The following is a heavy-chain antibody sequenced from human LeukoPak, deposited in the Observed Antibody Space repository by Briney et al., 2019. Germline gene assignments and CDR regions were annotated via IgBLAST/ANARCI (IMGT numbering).Heavy chain of an antibody. CDR2: IRNKANSYTT. Sequence: GGSLRLSCAASGFTFSDHFMDWVRQAPGKGLEWVGRIRNKANSYTTEYAASVKGRFTISGDDSKNSLYLQMNSLKTEDTAVYYCARNRVGNGYTHFDSWGQGTRVTVSS. CDR3: ARNRVGNGYTHFDS. V-gene: IGHV3-72*01. CDR1: GFTFSDHF. J-gene: IGHJ4*02. D-gene: IGHD5-24*01.